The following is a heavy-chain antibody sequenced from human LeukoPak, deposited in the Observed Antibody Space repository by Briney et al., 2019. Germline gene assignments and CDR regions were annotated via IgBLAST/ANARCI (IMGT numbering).Heavy chain of an antibody. CDR1: GFTFSSYA. CDR3: ARPYYDIWSAYVY. J-gene: IGHJ4*02. Sequence: GGSLRLSCAASGFTFSSYAMHWVRQAPGKGLEYVSAISNGGGSTHYANSVKGRFTISRDNSKNTVYLQMGSLRAEDMAVYYCARPYYDIWSAYVYWGQGTLVTVSS. V-gene: IGHV3-64*01. D-gene: IGHD3-3*01. CDR2: ISNGGGST.